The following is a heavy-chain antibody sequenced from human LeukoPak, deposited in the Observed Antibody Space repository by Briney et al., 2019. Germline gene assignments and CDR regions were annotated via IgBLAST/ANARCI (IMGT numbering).Heavy chain of an antibody. CDR3: ARRGYGPRSYFDY. J-gene: IGHJ4*02. V-gene: IGHV1-69*04. CDR1: GGTFSSYA. Sequence: SVKVSCKASGGTFSSYAISWVRQAPGQGLEWMGRIIPILGIANYAQKFQGGVTITADKSTSTAYMELSSLRSEDTAVYYCARRGYGPRSYFDYWGQGTLVTVSS. CDR2: IIPILGIA. D-gene: IGHD5-18*01.